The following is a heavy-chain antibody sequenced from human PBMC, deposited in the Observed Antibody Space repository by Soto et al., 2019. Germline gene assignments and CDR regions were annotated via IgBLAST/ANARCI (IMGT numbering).Heavy chain of an antibody. Sequence: QVQLQESGPGLVKPSQTLSLTCTVSGGSISSGDHYWSWLRQPPGKGLEWIGYIYYSGSTYYNPSLKSRVAISVDTSKNQFSLTLTSVTAADTAVYYCAREEALIVVPTGGIDYSFDYWGQGTLVTVFS. CDR1: GGSISSGDHY. D-gene: IGHD3-22*01. V-gene: IGHV4-30-4*01. J-gene: IGHJ4*02. CDR2: IYYSGST. CDR3: AREEALIVVPTGGIDYSFDY.